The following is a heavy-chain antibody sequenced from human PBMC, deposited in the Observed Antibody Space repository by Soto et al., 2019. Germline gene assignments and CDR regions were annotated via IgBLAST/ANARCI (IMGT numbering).Heavy chain of an antibody. Sequence: QVQLVESGGGVVQPGRSLRLSCTASGFNFNNYGMHWVRQAPGKGLEWVAVIWNDGNGYYYANSVKGRFTISRDNSKNTLFLKMSNLRADDTAVYYCARRQISPPTCGAASARGGMDVWGQGTTVTVSS. CDR2: IWNDGNGY. D-gene: IGHD6-13*01. V-gene: IGHV3-33*01. CDR3: ARRQISPPTCGAASARGGMDV. J-gene: IGHJ6*02. CDR1: GFNFNNYG.